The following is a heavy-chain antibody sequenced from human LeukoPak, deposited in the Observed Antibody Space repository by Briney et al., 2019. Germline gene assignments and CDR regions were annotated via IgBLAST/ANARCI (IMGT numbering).Heavy chain of an antibody. CDR1: GGSISSGGYY. D-gene: IGHD1-26*01. Sequence: SQTLSLTCTVSGGSISSGGYYWSWIRQHPGKGLEWIGYIYYSGSTYYNPSLKSRVTISVDTSKNQFSLKLSSVTAADTAVYYCACVVGANPLFDYWSQGTLVTVSS. CDR3: ACVVGANPLFDY. CDR2: IYYSGST. V-gene: IGHV4-31*03. J-gene: IGHJ4*02.